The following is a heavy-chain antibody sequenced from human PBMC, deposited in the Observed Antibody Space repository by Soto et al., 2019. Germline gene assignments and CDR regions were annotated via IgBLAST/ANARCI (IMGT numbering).Heavy chain of an antibody. CDR3: ASRERVDAFDV. Sequence: QVQLVQSGAEVKKPGSSVKVSCKASGGTFSSYGITWVRLAPGQGLEWMGGIVPIFGSINLAQKFRGRLTITPDKSTSTVYMELSSLTSEDTAVYYCASRERVDAFDVWGQGTMVTVSS. D-gene: IGHD1-26*01. J-gene: IGHJ3*01. CDR1: GGTFSSYG. CDR2: IVPIFGSI. V-gene: IGHV1-69*06.